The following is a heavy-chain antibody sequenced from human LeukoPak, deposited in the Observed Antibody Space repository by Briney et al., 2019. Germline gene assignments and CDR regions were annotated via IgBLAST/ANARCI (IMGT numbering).Heavy chain of an antibody. D-gene: IGHD3-22*01. CDR2: ISYDGSNK. V-gene: IGHV3-30-3*01. CDR1: GFTFSSYA. J-gene: IGHJ4*02. Sequence: PGRSLRLSCAASGFTFSSYAMHWVRQVPGKGLEWVAVISYDGSNKYYADSVKGRFTISRDNSKNTLYLQMNSLRAEDTAVYYCARGPYYYDSSGYYTDYWGQGTLVTVSS. CDR3: ARGPYYYDSSGYYTDY.